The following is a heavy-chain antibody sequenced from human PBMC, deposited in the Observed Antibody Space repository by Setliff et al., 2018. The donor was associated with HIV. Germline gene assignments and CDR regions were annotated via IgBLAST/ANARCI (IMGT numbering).Heavy chain of an antibody. V-gene: IGHV4-38-2*02. CDR2: IFHSGST. D-gene: IGHD3-16*02. CDR3: ARESLNLGEFSSNPDASDI. Sequence: KPSETLSLTCTVSGYSISSGYYWGFIRQPPGKGLEWIGSIFHSGSTYYNPSLKSRVTMSVDTSENQFSLKLRSVTAAETAVYYCARESLNLGEFSSNPDASDIWGQGTMVTVSS. J-gene: IGHJ3*02. CDR1: GYSISSGYY.